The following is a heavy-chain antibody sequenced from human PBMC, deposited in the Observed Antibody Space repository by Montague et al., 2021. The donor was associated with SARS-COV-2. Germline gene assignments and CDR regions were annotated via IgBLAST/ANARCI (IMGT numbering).Heavy chain of an antibody. Sequence: PALVKPTQTLTLICTFSGFSLRSDDEGVAWIRQSPGQALEWLAVIYWNGDKRYSPSLQRRLTITKDTSENQVVLTMTNMDPVDTATYYCAHRGMIRGLIFDYWGQGTLVTVSS. CDR1: GFSLRSDDEG. CDR2: IYWNGDK. D-gene: IGHD3-10*01. J-gene: IGHJ4*02. CDR3: AHRGMIRGLIFDY. V-gene: IGHV2-5*01.